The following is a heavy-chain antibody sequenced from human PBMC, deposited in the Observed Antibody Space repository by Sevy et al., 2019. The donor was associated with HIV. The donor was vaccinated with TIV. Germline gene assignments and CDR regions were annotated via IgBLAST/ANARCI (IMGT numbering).Heavy chain of an antibody. CDR2: IYNKIGST. Sequence: SENLSLTCSVSDDSINSYYWSWIRQPPGKGLQWIGYIYNKIGSTSYNPSLTSRVTISVDTSKNQFSLKLTSVTAADTAVYYCARGAVVIGTAATPVLDFWGQGSLVTVSS. D-gene: IGHD6-13*01. V-gene: IGHV4-59*08. CDR3: ARGAVVIGTAATPVLDF. J-gene: IGHJ4*02. CDR1: DDSINSYY.